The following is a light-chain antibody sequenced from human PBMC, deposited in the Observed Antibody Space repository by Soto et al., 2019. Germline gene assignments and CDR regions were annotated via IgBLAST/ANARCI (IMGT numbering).Light chain of an antibody. CDR2: TAS. CDR3: QQYNSAWT. J-gene: IGKJ1*01. CDR1: QSVSSW. Sequence: DIQMTQSPSTLSASVGDRVTITCRASQSVSSWLAWYQQKPGKAPNLLIYTASSLESGVPSRFSGNGSGTEFTLTISSLQPDDFATYYCQQYNSAWTFGQGTKVDIK. V-gene: IGKV1-5*03.